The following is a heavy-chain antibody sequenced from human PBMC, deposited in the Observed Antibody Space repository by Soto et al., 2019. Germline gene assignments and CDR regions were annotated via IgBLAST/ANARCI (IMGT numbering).Heavy chain of an antibody. Sequence: SETLSLTCTVSGGSVRSGSYYWSWIRQPPGKGLEWIGYIYYSGTTNYNPSLKSRVTISVDTSKNQFSLKLKSVTAADTAIYYCARRTVNIRTFYSGLKTHCFDYWGQGAPVTVSS. CDR2: IYYSGTT. CDR3: ARRTVNIRTFYSGLKTHCFDY. D-gene: IGHD6-19*01. J-gene: IGHJ4*02. V-gene: IGHV4-61*01. CDR1: GGSVRSGSYY.